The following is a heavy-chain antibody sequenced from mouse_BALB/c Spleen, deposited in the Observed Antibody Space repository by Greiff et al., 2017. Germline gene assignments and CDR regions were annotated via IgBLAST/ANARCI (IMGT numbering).Heavy chain of an antibody. V-gene: IGHV1-18*01. Sequence: VQLQQSGPELVKPGASMKISCKASGYSFTGYTMNWVKQSHGKNLEWIGLINPYNGGTSYNQKFKGKATLTVDKSSSTAYMELLSLTSEDSAVYYCARKDPAYYGNYYAMDYWGQGTSVTVSS. CDR1: GYSFTGYT. D-gene: IGHD2-10*01. CDR2: INPYNGGT. J-gene: IGHJ4*01. CDR3: ARKDPAYYGNYYAMDY.